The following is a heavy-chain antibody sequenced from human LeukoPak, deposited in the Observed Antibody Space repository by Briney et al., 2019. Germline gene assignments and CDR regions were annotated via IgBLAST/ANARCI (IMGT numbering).Heavy chain of an antibody. CDR3: AKHGDYYGSGSYPYSPYDMEI. CDR2: ISVSGGST. J-gene: IGHJ3*02. V-gene: IGHV3-23*01. CDR1: GFTFSTYA. Sequence: GGSLRLSCAASGFTFSTYAMSWVRQAPGKGLEWVSVISVSGGSTYYAASVTGLFTISRDNSKNTLSLQMNSLRAEDTAVYYWAKHGDYYGSGSYPYSPYDMEISGPGTTGTV. D-gene: IGHD3-10*01.